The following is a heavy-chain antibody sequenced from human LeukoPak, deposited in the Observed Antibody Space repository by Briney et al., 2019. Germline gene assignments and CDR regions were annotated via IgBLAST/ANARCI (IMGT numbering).Heavy chain of an antibody. CDR3: AKLQAVAAPYYFDY. J-gene: IGHJ4*02. V-gene: IGHV3-23*01. CDR1: GFTFSSYA. D-gene: IGHD6-19*01. CDR2: ISGSGGST. Sequence: TGGSLRLSCAASGFTFSSYAMSWVRQAPGKGREWVSAISGSGGSTYCADSVKGRFTISRDNSKNTLYLQMNSLRAEDTAVYYCAKLQAVAAPYYFDYWGQGTLVTVSS.